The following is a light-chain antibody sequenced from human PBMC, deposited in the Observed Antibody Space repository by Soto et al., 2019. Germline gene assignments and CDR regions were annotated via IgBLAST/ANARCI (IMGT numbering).Light chain of an antibody. J-gene: IGKJ4*01. V-gene: IGKV1-5*03. CDR2: KAS. CDR1: QTINTW. CDR3: KQYSSYSHPT. Sequence: DIQMTQSPSTLSASVGDRVTITCRASQTINTWLAWYQQKPGKAPKLLIYKASSLQSGVPSRFSGSASGTDFTLTISCLQPDDFATYYWKQYSSYSHPTVGGVTTVDIK.